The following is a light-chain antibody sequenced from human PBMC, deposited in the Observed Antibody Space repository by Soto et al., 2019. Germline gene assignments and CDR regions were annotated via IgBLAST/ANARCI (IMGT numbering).Light chain of an antibody. CDR3: QQYNSYSSWT. CDR2: DAS. Sequence: DIQMTQSPSTLSASVGDRVTITCRASQSVSRGLDYLAWYQQKPGKAPNLLIFDASKLKSGVPSRFSGSGSGTEFTLTINSLQPDDFATYYCQQYNSYSSWTFGQGTKVEIK. V-gene: IGKV1-5*01. CDR1: QSVSRG. J-gene: IGKJ1*01.